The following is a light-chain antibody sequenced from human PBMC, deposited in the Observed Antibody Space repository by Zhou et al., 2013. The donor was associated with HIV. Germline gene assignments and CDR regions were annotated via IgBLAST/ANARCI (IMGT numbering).Light chain of an antibody. Sequence: DVVMTQSPLSLPVTLGQPASISCRSSQSLVRSDGNTYLNWFQQRPGQSPRRLIYKVSNRDSGVPDRFSGSGSGTDFTLKISRVEAEDVGVYYCMQSIQLLTFGGGTKVEIK. J-gene: IGKJ4*01. CDR1: QSLVRSDGNTY. CDR3: MQSIQLLT. V-gene: IGKV2-30*02. CDR2: KVS.